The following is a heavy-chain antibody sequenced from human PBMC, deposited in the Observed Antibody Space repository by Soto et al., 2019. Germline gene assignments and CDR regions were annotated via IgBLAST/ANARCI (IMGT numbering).Heavy chain of an antibody. CDR3: ARVLDCSSTSCYVRHYYYYMAV. CDR2: ISAYNGNT. J-gene: IGHJ6*03. D-gene: IGHD2-2*01. Sequence: ASVKVSCKASVYTFTSYGSSWVRQAPGQGLEWMGWISAYNGNTNYAQKLQGRVTMTTDTSTSTAYMELRSLRSDDTAVYYCARVLDCSSTSCYVRHYYYYMAVWGKGTTVTVSS. CDR1: VYTFTSYG. V-gene: IGHV1-18*01.